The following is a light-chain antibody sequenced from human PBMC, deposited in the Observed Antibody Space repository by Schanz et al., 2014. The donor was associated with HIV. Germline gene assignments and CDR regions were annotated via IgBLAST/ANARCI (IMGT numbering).Light chain of an antibody. V-gene: IGKV3D-20*01. J-gene: IGKJ1*01. Sequence: IVLTQSPGTLSLSPGETATLSCRASQSVSSNLAWYQQKPGLAPRLLIYDASTRAAGIPDRFSGSGSGSAFTLIISRLEPADIAVYYCQQYGGSPTFGQGTKVEIK. CDR2: DAS. CDR3: QQYGGSPT. CDR1: QSVSSN.